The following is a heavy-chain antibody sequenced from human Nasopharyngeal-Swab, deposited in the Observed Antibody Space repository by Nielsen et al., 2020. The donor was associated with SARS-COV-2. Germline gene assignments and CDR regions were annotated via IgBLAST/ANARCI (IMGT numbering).Heavy chain of an antibody. V-gene: IGHV4-31*03. CDR2: IHYSGSA. CDR3: ARDQRGHAY. Sequence: SETLSLTCTVSGGSISSGTDYWSWIRQHPGKGLEWIGYIHYSGSAYYNPSLKSRVTISLDTSKNQFSLKLSSVTAADTAVYYCARDQRGHAYWGQRTLVTVSS. J-gene: IGHJ4*02. CDR1: GGSISSGTDY. D-gene: IGHD1-26*01.